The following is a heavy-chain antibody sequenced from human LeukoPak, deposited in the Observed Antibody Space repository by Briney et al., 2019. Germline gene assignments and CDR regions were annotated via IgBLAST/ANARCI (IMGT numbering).Heavy chain of an antibody. CDR1: GFTFSSYW. V-gene: IGHV3-74*01. CDR2: INSDGSST. J-gene: IGHJ4*02. D-gene: IGHD3-22*01. CDR3: ARYYYDSSGYYPTEGFDY. Sequence: GGSLRLSCAASGFTFSSYWMHWVRQAPGKGLVWVSRINSDGSSTSYADSVKSRFTISRDNAKNTLYLQMNSLRAEDTAVYYCARYYYDSSGYYPTEGFDYWGQGTLVTVSS.